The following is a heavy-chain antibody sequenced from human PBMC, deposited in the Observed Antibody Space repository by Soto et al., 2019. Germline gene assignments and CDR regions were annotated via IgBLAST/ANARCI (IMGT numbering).Heavy chain of an antibody. Sequence: ASVKVSCKASGYTFTSYGTSWVRQAPGQGLEWMGWISAYNGNTNYAQKLQGRVTMTTDTSTSTAYMELRSLRSDDTAVYYCARVWGVYCSGGSCYSDYYYYYMDVWGKGTTVTVSS. D-gene: IGHD2-15*01. CDR1: GYTFTSYG. V-gene: IGHV1-18*01. J-gene: IGHJ6*03. CDR3: ARVWGVYCSGGSCYSDYYYYYMDV. CDR2: ISAYNGNT.